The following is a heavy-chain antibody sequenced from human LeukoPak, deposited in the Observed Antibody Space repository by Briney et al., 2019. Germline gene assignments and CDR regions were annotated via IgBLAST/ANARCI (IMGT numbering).Heavy chain of an antibody. D-gene: IGHD6-13*01. CDR2: IYYSGST. CDR1: GGSISSYY. J-gene: IGHJ5*02. CDR3: ARAGQQLVRWWFDP. V-gene: IGHV4-59*01. Sequence: SETLSLTCTVSGGSISSYYWSWIRQPPGKGLEWIGYIYYSGSTNYNPSLKSRVTISVDTSKNQFSLKLSSVTAADTAVYYCARAGQQLVRWWFDPWGQGTLVTVSS.